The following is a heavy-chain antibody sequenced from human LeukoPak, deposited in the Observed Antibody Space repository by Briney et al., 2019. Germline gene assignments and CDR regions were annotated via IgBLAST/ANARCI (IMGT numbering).Heavy chain of an antibody. D-gene: IGHD3-10*01. V-gene: IGHV6-1*01. CDR1: GGSVSSNSAA. CDR3: ARDPDGSGNSNWFDP. Sequence: SQTLSLTCAISGGSVSSNSAAWNWIRQSPSGGLEWLGRTYYGSKWYNDYAVSVKSRITINPDTSKNQFSLQLNSVTPEDTAVYYCARDPDGSGNSNWFDPWGQGTLVTASS. CDR2: TYYGSKWYN. J-gene: IGHJ5*02.